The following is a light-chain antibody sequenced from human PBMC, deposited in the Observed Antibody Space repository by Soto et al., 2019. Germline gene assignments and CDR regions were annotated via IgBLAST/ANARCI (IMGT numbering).Light chain of an antibody. J-gene: IGKJ4*01. V-gene: IGKV1-5*01. CDR1: QSINSG. Sequence: DIQMTQSPSTLSAYVGDTVTITCRASQSINSGLVWYQQRSGKVPKLLFYDASSLESGVPSRFSGSGSGTEFTPAITSLQPEDFATYYCQQSDGYFLTFGGGTKVEIK. CDR3: QQSDGYFLT. CDR2: DAS.